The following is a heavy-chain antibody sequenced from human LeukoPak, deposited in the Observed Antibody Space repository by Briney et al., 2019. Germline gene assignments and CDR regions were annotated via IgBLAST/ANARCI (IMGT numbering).Heavy chain of an antibody. CDR1: GFTFSNHG. J-gene: IGHJ4*02. CDR2: ISGNGDTT. Sequence: GGSLRLSCAVSGFTFSNHGMSWVRQAPGKGLEWVSTISGNGDTTYYADSVKGRLTISRDNSKSMVYLQMDSLRVEDTAAYYCAKLNSYGDYWGQGTLVTISS. D-gene: IGHD5-18*01. CDR3: AKLNSYGDY. V-gene: IGHV3-23*01.